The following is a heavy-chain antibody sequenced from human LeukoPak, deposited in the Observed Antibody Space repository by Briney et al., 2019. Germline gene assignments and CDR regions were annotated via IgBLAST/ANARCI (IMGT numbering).Heavy chain of an antibody. Sequence: GGSLRPSCAASGFAVSSIYMGWVRQAPEKGLEWVSLIYDSGATTYADSVKGRFTISRDSSKNTLSLQMSNLRAEDTAVYYCARPVAGGYWSFGYWGQGVLVTVST. CDR1: GFAVSSIY. CDR2: IYDSGAT. D-gene: IGHD1-1*01. CDR3: ARPVAGGYWSFGY. J-gene: IGHJ4*02. V-gene: IGHV3-53*01.